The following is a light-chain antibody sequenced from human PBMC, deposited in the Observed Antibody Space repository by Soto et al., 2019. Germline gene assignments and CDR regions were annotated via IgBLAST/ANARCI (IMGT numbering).Light chain of an antibody. J-gene: IGKJ5*01. V-gene: IGKV2-28*01. CDR1: QSLLHSNGYNY. CDR3: MQALQTLPT. Sequence: DIVMTQSPLSLPVTPGEPASISCRSSQSLLHSNGYNYLDWYLQKPGQSPQLLIYLGSNRASGVPDRVSGSGSGTDFTLKISRVEAEDVGVYYCMQALQTLPTFGQGTRLEIK. CDR2: LGS.